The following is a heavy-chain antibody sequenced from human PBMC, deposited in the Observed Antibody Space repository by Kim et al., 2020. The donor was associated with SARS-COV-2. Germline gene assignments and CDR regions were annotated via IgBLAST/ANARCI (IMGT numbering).Heavy chain of an antibody. CDR3: AKSGGYMIDY. D-gene: IGHD6-25*01. J-gene: IGHJ4*02. CDR2: ISYDGSNK. Sequence: GGSLRLSCAASGFTFSSYGMHWVRQAPGKGLEWVAVISYDGSNKYYADSVKGRFTISRDNSKNTLYLQMNSLRAEDTAVYYCAKSGGYMIDYWGQGTLVTVSS. CDR1: GFTFSSYG. V-gene: IGHV3-30*18.